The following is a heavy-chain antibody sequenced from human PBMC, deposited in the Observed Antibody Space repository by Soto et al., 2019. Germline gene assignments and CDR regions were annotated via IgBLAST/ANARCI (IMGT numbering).Heavy chain of an antibody. V-gene: IGHV3-53*01. J-gene: IGHJ3*01. Sequence: DVQLVESGGGLIQPGESLRLSCASFGLTISGKTYVAWVRQAPGKGLEWVSALYDVDGSFYADSVMGRFTTSSDSSKTAVYLQMNDLRHDDTSVYYCAAWHEREHAFDVWGQGTTVTISS. D-gene: IGHD1-1*01. CDR1: GLTISGKTY. CDR3: AAWHEREHAFDV. CDR2: LYDVDGS.